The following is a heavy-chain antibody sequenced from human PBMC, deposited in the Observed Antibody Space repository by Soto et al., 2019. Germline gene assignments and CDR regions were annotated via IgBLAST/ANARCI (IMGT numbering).Heavy chain of an antibody. CDR3: AKNSGYYYDALDI. V-gene: IGHV3-23*01. CDR2: ISGSSGST. Sequence: EVQLLESGAGLVQPGGSLRLSCAASGFIFSNNAMSWVRQAPGKGLEWVSAISGSSGSTFYAYSVQGRFTISRYNSKNTLYMQMNSLRAEDTVLYYCAKNSGYYYDALDIWGQGTMVTVSS. CDR1: GFIFSNNA. J-gene: IGHJ3*02. D-gene: IGHD3-22*01.